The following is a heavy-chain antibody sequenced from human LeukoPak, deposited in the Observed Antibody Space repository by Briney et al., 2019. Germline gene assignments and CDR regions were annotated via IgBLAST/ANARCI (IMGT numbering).Heavy chain of an antibody. CDR1: GFTFSTYW. CDR2: ITGSGGST. V-gene: IGHV3-23*01. CDR3: AKDDGLIMFSS. Sequence: GGSLRLSCAASGFTFSTYWMNWFRQTPGKGLEWVSGITGSGGSTYYAGSVKGRFTISRDNSKNTLYLQVNSLRAEDTAVYYCAKDDGLIMFSSWGQGTLVTVSS. J-gene: IGHJ5*02. D-gene: IGHD3-16*01.